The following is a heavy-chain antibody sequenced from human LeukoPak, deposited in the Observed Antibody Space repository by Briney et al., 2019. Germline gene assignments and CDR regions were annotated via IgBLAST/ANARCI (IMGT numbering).Heavy chain of an antibody. J-gene: IGHJ1*01. D-gene: IGHD1-7*01. CDR1: GFTFSSYA. CDR3: AKDSGITGTTVNFQH. Sequence: GGSLRLSCAASGFTFSSYAMSWVRQAPGKGLEWVSAISGSGGSTYYADSVKGRFTISRDNSKNTLYLQMNSLRAEDTAVYYWAKDSGITGTTVNFQHWGQGTLVTVSS. V-gene: IGHV3-23*01. CDR2: ISGSGGST.